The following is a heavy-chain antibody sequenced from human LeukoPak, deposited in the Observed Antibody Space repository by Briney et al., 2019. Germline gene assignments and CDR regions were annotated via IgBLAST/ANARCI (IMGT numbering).Heavy chain of an antibody. CDR3: AALIAAAEVNY. CDR1: GFTFSSYA. CDR2: NSGSGGTT. D-gene: IGHD6-13*01. Sequence: GGSLRLSCAASGFTFSSYAMNWVRQAPGKGLEWVSTNSGSGGTTYYADSVKGRFTISRDNSKNTLYPQMNSLRAEDTAVYYCAALIAAAEVNYWGLGTLVTVSS. J-gene: IGHJ4*02. V-gene: IGHV3-23*01.